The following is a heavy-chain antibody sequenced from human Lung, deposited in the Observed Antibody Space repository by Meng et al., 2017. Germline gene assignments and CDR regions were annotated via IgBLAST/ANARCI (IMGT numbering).Heavy chain of an antibody. J-gene: IGHJ4*02. CDR1: GGSFSEYY. D-gene: IGHD4-11*01. V-gene: IGHV4-34*01. CDR3: ARGPTTMAHDFDY. CDR2: INHSGST. Sequence: HQWGAGLLQPSGPLSLTCVVSGGSFSEYYWSWSRHPPGKGLEWIGEINHSGSTNYNPSLESRATISVDTSQNNLSLKLSSVTAADSAVYYCARGPTTMAHDFDYWGQGTLVPSPQ.